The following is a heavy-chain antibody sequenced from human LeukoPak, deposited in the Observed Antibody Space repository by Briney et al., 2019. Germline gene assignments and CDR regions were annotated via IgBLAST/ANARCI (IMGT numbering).Heavy chain of an antibody. V-gene: IGHV3-7*01. CDR3: ANEGGGAFDI. J-gene: IGHJ3*02. Sequence: GGSLRLSCAASGFTFSSYWMSWVRQAPGKGLEWVANIKEDDSEKNYVDSVKGRFTISRGNAKNSLYLQMNSLRAEDTAVYYCANEGGGAFDIWGQGTMVTVSS. CDR2: IKEDDSEK. CDR1: GFTFSSYW. D-gene: IGHD3-16*01.